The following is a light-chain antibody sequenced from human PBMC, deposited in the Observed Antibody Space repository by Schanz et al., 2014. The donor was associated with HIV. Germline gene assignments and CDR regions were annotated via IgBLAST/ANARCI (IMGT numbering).Light chain of an antibody. CDR1: QSVSSW. CDR3: QQYNTYWT. J-gene: IGKJ1*01. V-gene: IGKV1-5*03. Sequence: DIQMTQSPSTLSASVGDRVTITCRASQSVSSWLAWYQQKPGKAPKLLIYKASSLASGVPSRFRGSGSGTEFTLTISSLQPDDLATYYCQQYNTYWTFGHGTKVEIK. CDR2: KAS.